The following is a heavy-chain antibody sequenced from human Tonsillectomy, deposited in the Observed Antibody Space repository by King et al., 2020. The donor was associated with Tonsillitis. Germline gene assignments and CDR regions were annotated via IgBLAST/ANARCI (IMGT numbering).Heavy chain of an antibody. CDR2: INHSGST. J-gene: IGHJ2*01. V-gene: IGHV4-34*01. CDR1: GGSFSGYY. D-gene: IGHD2-2*01. CDR3: ARVDIVVVPAALSYFDL. Sequence: VQLQQWGAGLLKPSETLSLTCAVYGGSFSGYYWSWIRQPPGKGLEWIGEINHSGSTNFSPSLKSRVTISVDTSKNQFSLKLSSVTAADTAVYYCARVDIVVVPAALSYFDLWGRGTLVTVSS.